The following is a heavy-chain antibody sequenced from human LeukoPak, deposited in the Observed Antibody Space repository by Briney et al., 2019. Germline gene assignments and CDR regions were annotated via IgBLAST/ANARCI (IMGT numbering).Heavy chain of an antibody. CDR2: IYYSGST. Sequence: PSETLSLTCTVSGGSISSSSYYWGWIRQPPGKGLEWIGSIYYSGSTYYNPSLKSRVTISVDTSKNQFSLKLSSVTAADTAVYYCARLSRSGLLRYFDWLSYFDYWGQGTLVTVSS. CDR1: GGSISSSSYY. V-gene: IGHV4-39*01. J-gene: IGHJ4*02. CDR3: ARLSRSGLLRYFDWLSYFDY. D-gene: IGHD3-9*01.